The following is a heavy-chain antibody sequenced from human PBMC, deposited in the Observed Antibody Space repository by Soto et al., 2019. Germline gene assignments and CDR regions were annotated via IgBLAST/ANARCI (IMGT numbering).Heavy chain of an antibody. D-gene: IGHD6-19*01. CDR1: GFIFDSYA. Sequence: GSLRLSWVASGFIFDSYAMKWVRQAPGKGLEWVSYISPGGDRIYYAESLKGRITISRDNARNSLSLQMNILSDEDTAVYYCTKRADSAGWGVDFWGQGTLVTVSS. CDR2: ISPGGDRI. CDR3: TKRADSAGWGVDF. V-gene: IGHV3-48*03. J-gene: IGHJ4*02.